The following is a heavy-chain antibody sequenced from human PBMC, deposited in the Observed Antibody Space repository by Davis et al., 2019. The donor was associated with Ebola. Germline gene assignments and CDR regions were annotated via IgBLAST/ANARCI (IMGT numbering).Heavy chain of an antibody. CDR2: INPSGGST. Sequence: GESLKISCAASGFTFSSYAMHWVRQAPGQGLEWMGIINPSGGSTSYAQKFQGRVTMTRDTSTSTVYMELSSLRSEDTAVYYCARALGTGTPYGMDVWGKGTTVTVSS. CDR1: GFTFSSYA. V-gene: IGHV1-46*01. D-gene: IGHD1-1*01. CDR3: ARALGTGTPYGMDV. J-gene: IGHJ6*04.